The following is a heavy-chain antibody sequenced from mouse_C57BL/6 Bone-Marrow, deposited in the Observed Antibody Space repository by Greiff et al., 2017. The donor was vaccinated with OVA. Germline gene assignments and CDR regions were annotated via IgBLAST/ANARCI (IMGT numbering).Heavy chain of an antibody. CDR1: GYSITSGYY. J-gene: IGHJ4*01. CDR3: ARNPPYDYGSYYYAMDY. Sequence: EVQLQQSGPGLVKPSQSLSLTCSVTGYSITSGYYWNWIRQFPGNKLEWMGYISYDGSNNYNPSLKNRISITRDTSKNQFFLKLNSVTTEDTATYYCARNPPYDYGSYYYAMDYWGQGTSVTVSS. CDR2: ISYDGSN. D-gene: IGHD2-4*01. V-gene: IGHV3-6*01.